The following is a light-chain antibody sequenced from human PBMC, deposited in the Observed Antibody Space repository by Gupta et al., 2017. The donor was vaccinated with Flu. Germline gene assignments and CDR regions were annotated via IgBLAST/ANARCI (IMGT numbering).Light chain of an antibody. V-gene: IGKV1-12*01. J-gene: IGKJ3*01. CDR1: QGISSW. CDR3: QKGNSVPPFT. Sequence: DIQMTQSPSSVSASVGDRVTITCRASQGISSWLAWYQQKPGEAPKLLIYAASNLQSGVPSRFSGSGSGTDFTLTISSCSLKIFATYYCQKGNSVPPFTFGPGTKVHIK. CDR2: AAS.